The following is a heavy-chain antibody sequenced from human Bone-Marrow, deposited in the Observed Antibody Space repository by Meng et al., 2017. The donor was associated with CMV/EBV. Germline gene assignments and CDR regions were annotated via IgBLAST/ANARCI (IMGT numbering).Heavy chain of an antibody. Sequence: SVKVSCKASGDTFSSYTISWVRQAPGQGLEWMGRIIPILGIANYAQKFQGRVTITADKSTSTAYMELSSLRSEDTAVYYCARDLRRIVGATYSLDYWGQGTLVTVSS. CDR1: GDTFSSYT. CDR3: ARDLRRIVGATYSLDY. J-gene: IGHJ4*02. CDR2: IIPILGIA. D-gene: IGHD1-26*01. V-gene: IGHV1-69*04.